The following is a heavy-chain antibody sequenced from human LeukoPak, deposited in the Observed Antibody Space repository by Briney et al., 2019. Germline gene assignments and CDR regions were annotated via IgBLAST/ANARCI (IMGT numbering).Heavy chain of an antibody. CDR3: ARDSIAVAGYGMDV. CDR2: IYHSGST. V-gene: IGHV4-4*02. Sequence: SETLSLTCAVSGGSISSSNWWSWVRQPPGKGLEWIGEIYHSGSTNYNPSPKSRVTISVDKSKNQFSLKLSSVTAADTAVYYCARDSIAVAGYGMDVWGQGTTVTVSS. D-gene: IGHD6-19*01. J-gene: IGHJ6*02. CDR1: GGSISSSNW.